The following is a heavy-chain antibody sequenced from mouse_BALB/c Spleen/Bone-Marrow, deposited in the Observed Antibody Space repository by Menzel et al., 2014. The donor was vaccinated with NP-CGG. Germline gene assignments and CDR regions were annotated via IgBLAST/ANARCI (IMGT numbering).Heavy chain of an antibody. Sequence: VKVEESGPGLVAPSQSLSITCTVSGFSLPRFGVHWVRQPPGKGLEWLGIIWAGGTTSYNSALMSRLSISKDNSKSQVFLKMNSLQTDDTAMYYCARGDYDYAMDYWGQGTSVTVSS. CDR2: IWAGGTT. V-gene: IGHV2-9*02. D-gene: IGHD2-4*01. CDR3: ARGDYDYAMDY. CDR1: GFSLPRFG. J-gene: IGHJ4*01.